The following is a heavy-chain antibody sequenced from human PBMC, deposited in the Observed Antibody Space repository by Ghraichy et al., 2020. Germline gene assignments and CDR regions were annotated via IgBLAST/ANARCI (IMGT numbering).Heavy chain of an antibody. D-gene: IGHD2-15*01. Sequence: SETLSLTCTVSGGSISSGSYYWGWIRQPPGKGLEWIGTTYYTGITYYNPSLESRVTISVDTSKNQFSLKLSSVTVADTAVYYCARREYCGGGSCRSFDYWGQGTLVTVSS. J-gene: IGHJ4*02. CDR1: GGSISSGSYY. CDR3: ARREYCGGGSCRSFDY. V-gene: IGHV4-39*01. CDR2: TYYTGIT.